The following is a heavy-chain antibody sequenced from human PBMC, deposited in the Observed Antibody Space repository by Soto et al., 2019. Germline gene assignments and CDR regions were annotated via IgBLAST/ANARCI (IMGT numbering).Heavy chain of an antibody. J-gene: IGHJ6*03. D-gene: IGHD2-2*02. CDR1: GFTFSSYS. CDR3: ASDQATPIPYYMDV. V-gene: IGHV3-21*01. Sequence: EVQLVESGGGLVKPGGSLRLSCAASGFTFSSYSMNWVRQAPGKGLEWVSSISSSSSYIYYADSVKGRFTISRDNAKNSLYLQMNSLRAEDTAVYYCASDQATPIPYYMDVWGKGTTVTVSS. CDR2: ISSSSSYI.